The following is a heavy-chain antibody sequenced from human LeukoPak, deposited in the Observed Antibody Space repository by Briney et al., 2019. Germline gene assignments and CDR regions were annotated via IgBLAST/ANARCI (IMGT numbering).Heavy chain of an antibody. CDR2: INPNTGGA. V-gene: IGHV1-2*02. CDR1: GYTFTGYY. J-gene: IGHJ4*02. D-gene: IGHD6-19*01. CDR3: AKEQWLGKMNYFDY. Sequence: GASVKVSCKASGYTFTGYYIHWVRQAPGQGLEWMGWINPNTGGANYAQKFQGRVTMTRDMSISTAYMELSRLRSVDTAVYYCAKEQWLGKMNYFDYWGQGTLVTVSS.